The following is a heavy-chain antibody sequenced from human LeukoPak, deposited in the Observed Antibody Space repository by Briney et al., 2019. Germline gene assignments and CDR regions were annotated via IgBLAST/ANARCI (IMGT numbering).Heavy chain of an antibody. D-gene: IGHD6-19*01. V-gene: IGHV3-7*01. CDR2: IKQGGSEK. Sequence: GGSLRLSCAASGFTFSSYWMSWVRQAPGKGLEWVAHIKQGGSEKYYVDSVKGRFTISRDNAKNSLYLQMNSLRAEDTAVYYCARVKGSSGWFNWFDPWGQGTLVTVSS. CDR3: ARVKGSSGWFNWFDP. CDR1: GFTFSSYW. J-gene: IGHJ5*02.